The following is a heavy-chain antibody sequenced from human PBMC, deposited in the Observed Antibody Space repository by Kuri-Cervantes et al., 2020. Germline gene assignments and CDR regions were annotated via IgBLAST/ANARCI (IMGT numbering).Heavy chain of an antibody. J-gene: IGHJ3*02. V-gene: IGHV3-30-3*01. Sequence: GGSLRLSCAASGFTFSSYAMHWVRQAPGKGLEWVAVISFDGSNKYYADSVKGRFTISRDNSKNRLYLQMNSLRAEDTAVYYCARGYCSGGSCYSAFDIWGQGTMVTVSS. CDR3: ARGYCSGGSCYSAFDI. CDR2: ISFDGSNK. D-gene: IGHD2-15*01. CDR1: GFTFSSYA.